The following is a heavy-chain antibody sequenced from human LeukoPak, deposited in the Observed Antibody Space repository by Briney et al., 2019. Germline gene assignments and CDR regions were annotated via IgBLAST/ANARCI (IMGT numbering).Heavy chain of an antibody. CDR2: INWNGGGT. Sequence: PGGSLRLSCAATGFSFKDDGMHWVRQPPGKGLEWGSAINWNGGGTDYADSVKGRFTISRDNAKNSLYLQLSSLRPEDTALYYCAKHLTATNTYIFFGLDVWGQGTSVTVSS. CDR1: GFSFKDDG. J-gene: IGHJ6*02. D-gene: IGHD5-12*01. V-gene: IGHV3-9*01. CDR3: AKHLTATNTYIFFGLDV.